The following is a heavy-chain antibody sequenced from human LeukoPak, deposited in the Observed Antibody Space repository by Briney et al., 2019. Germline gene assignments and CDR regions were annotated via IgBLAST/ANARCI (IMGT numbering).Heavy chain of an antibody. Sequence: ASVKVSCKASGYTFSSYGINWVRQAPGQGLEWMGWISGYNGNTNYAQNLQGRVTMTTDTSTSTAYMELRSLRSDDTAVYYCASSIWGTTGFWFDPWGQGTLVTVSS. CDR3: ASSIWGTTGFWFDP. CDR1: GYTFSSYG. D-gene: IGHD3-16*01. V-gene: IGHV1-18*01. J-gene: IGHJ5*02. CDR2: ISGYNGNT.